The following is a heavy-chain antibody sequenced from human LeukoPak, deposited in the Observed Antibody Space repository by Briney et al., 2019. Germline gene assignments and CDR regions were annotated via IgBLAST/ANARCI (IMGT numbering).Heavy chain of an antibody. V-gene: IGHV3-53*01. CDR3: ASPWGH. CDR1: GFTVSTSY. D-gene: IGHD3-16*01. J-gene: IGHJ4*02. Sequence: PGGSLRLSCAASGFTVSTSYVSWVRQAPGKGLEWVSVIYSGGTTYYADSVKGRFTISRDNSNNTLYLQMNSLRAEDTAVYYCASPWGHWGQGTLVTVSS. CDR2: IYSGGTT.